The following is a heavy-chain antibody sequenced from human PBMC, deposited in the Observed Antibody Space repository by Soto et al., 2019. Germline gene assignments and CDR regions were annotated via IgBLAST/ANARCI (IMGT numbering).Heavy chain of an antibody. Sequence: GGSLRLSCAASGFSFSTYTMSWVRRAPGKGLEWVSAISGSGGSPSYADSVQGRFTISRDNPKKTLYLQMNSLRAEDTAVYYCAKVLIAAAGPRDYWGQGTLVTVSS. J-gene: IGHJ4*02. CDR1: GFSFSTYT. V-gene: IGHV3-23*01. CDR2: ISGSGGSP. D-gene: IGHD6-13*01. CDR3: AKVLIAAAGPRDY.